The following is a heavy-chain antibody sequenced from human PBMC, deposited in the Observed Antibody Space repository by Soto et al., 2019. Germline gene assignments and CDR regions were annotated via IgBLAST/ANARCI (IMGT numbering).Heavy chain of an antibody. Sequence: QGQLVQSGAEEKKPGASVKVSCKASGYTFTNYAMPWVRQAPGQRLEWMGWINAGNGNTKYSQKFQGRVTITRDTSASTAYMELSSLRSEDTAVYYCARVSGYYLPDYWGQGTLVTVSS. CDR1: GYTFTNYA. CDR3: ARVSGYYLPDY. J-gene: IGHJ4*02. D-gene: IGHD5-12*01. CDR2: INAGNGNT. V-gene: IGHV1-3*05.